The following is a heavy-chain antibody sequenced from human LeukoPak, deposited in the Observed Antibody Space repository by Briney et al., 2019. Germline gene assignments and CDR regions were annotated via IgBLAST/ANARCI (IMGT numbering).Heavy chain of an antibody. J-gene: IGHJ4*02. CDR3: VREGPPQGRPWSGWYPFDF. Sequence: PGRSLRLSCAASGFTFSSYWMTWVRQAPGKGLEWVANIRGDGSERFYVGYLKGRFTISRDNAKNSLYLQMNSLRVDDTAVYYCVREGPPQGRPWSGWYPFDFWGQGILVTVSS. D-gene: IGHD3-3*01. V-gene: IGHV3-7*01. CDR1: GFTFSSYW. CDR2: IRGDGSER.